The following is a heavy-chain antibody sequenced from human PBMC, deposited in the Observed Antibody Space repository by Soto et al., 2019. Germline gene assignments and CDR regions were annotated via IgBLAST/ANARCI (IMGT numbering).Heavy chain of an antibody. CDR1: GGSISSGGYY. V-gene: IGHV4-31*03. D-gene: IGHD4-17*01. J-gene: IGHJ4*02. CDR3: AREGGVYYGDPYFDY. Sequence: SETLSLTCTVSGGSISSGGYYWSWIRQHPGKGLEWIGYIYYSGSTYYNPSLKSRVTISVDTSKNQFSLKLSSVTAADTAVYYCAREGGVYYGDPYFDYWGQGTLVTVSS. CDR2: IYYSGST.